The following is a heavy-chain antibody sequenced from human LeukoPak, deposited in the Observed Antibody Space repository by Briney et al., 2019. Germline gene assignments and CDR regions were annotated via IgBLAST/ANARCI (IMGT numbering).Heavy chain of an antibody. V-gene: IGHV4-4*07. J-gene: IGHJ4*02. CDR1: GGSINSYY. CDR2: IYSSGST. CDR3: ARGGKATVVTM. D-gene: IGHD4-23*01. Sequence: PTETLSLTCTVSGGSINSYYWSWIRQPAGKGLEWIGRIYSSGSTNYNPSLKSRVSMSVDTSKNQFSLKLTSVTAADTAVYYCARGGKATVVTMWGQGILVTVSS.